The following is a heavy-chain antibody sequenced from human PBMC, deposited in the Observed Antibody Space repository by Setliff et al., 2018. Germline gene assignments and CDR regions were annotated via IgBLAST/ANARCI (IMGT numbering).Heavy chain of an antibody. D-gene: IGHD2-21*02. CDR1: GGSISSHY. V-gene: IGHV4-59*11. Sequence: PSETLSLTCTVSGGSISSHYWSWIRQPPGKGLEWIGSIYYSGSTNYNPSLKSRVTISVDTSKNQFSLKLSSVTAADTAVYYCARASARDYYYYYGMDVWGQGTTGTVSS. CDR2: IYYSGST. J-gene: IGHJ6*02. CDR3: ARASARDYYYYYGMDV.